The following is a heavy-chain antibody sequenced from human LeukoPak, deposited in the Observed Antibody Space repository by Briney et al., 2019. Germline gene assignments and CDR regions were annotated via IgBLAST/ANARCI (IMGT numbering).Heavy chain of an antibody. Sequence: KPSETLSLTCTVSAGSISSYYWSWIRQPPGKGLEWIGYIYYSGSTNYNPSLKSQVTISVDTSKNQFSLKLSSVTAADTAVYYCARVRVNCSGGSCYYYMDVWGKGTTVTVSS. CDR2: IYYSGST. CDR1: AGSISSYY. CDR3: ARVRVNCSGGSCYYYMDV. V-gene: IGHV4-59*01. D-gene: IGHD2-15*01. J-gene: IGHJ6*03.